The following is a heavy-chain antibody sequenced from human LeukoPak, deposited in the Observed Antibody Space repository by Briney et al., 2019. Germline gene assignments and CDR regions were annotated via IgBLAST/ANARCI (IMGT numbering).Heavy chain of an antibody. Sequence: SETLSLTCTVSGGSISSYYWSWLRQPPGKGLEWIGYIYTSGSTNYNPSLKSRVTISVDTSKNQFSLKLSSVTAADTAVYYCAMHRNEAIYYYFYMDVWGKGTLVTVSS. CDR1: GGSISSYY. CDR2: IYTSGST. CDR3: AMHRNEAIYYYFYMDV. J-gene: IGHJ6*03. D-gene: IGHD1-1*01. V-gene: IGHV4-4*09.